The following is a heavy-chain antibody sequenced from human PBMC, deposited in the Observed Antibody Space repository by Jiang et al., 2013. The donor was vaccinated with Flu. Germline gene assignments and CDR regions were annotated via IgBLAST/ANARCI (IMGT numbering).Heavy chain of an antibody. Sequence: KYSQKFQGRVTITRDTSASTAYMELSSLRSEDTAVYYCARAVGGYDYWGQGTLVTVSS. CDR3: ARAVGGYDY. J-gene: IGHJ4*02. V-gene: IGHV1-3*01. D-gene: IGHD3-22*01.